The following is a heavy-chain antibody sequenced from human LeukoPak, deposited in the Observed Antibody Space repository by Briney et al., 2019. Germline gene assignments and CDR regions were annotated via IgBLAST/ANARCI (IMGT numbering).Heavy chain of an antibody. V-gene: IGHV4-59*11. D-gene: IGHD3-10*01. CDR1: GDSISGHY. Sequence: SETLSLTCTVSGDSISGHYWSWIRQPPGTGLEWIGYIYYSGSTDYNPSLKSRVTISVDTSKNQFSLKLSSVTAADTAVYYCARTYHYGSGSYFLFDFWGQGTPVTVSS. J-gene: IGHJ4*02. CDR2: IYYSGST. CDR3: ARTYHYGSGSYFLFDF.